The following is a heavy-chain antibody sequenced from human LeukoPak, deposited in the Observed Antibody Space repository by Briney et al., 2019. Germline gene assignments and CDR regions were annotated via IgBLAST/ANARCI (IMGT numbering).Heavy chain of an antibody. CDR1: GGSISSYF. CDR3: ARDRFGDLNYFDY. CDR2: IYTSGST. V-gene: IGHV4-4*07. Sequence: SETLSFTCTVSGGSISSYFWSWIRQPAGKGLEWIGRIYTSGSTNYNPSLKSRVTISADKSTNQFSLKLSSVTAADTAVYYCARDRFGDLNYFDYWGQGTLVTVSS. J-gene: IGHJ4*02. D-gene: IGHD3-3*01.